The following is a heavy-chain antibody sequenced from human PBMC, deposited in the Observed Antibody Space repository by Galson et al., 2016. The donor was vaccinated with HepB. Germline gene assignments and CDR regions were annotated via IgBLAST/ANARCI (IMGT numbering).Heavy chain of an antibody. CDR1: GGSISCGGYY. J-gene: IGHJ4*02. V-gene: IGHV4-30-4*08. D-gene: IGHD3-10*01. CDR3: ATFDYIYSRGFDY. CDR2: INYSRST. Sequence: TQSPTSPVSGGSISCGGYYWSWIRPHPGKGLEWIGYINYSRSTSYNPSLKSRVTISVDTSKNQFSLKLNSVTAADTAVHYCATFDYIYSRGFDYWGQGALVTISS.